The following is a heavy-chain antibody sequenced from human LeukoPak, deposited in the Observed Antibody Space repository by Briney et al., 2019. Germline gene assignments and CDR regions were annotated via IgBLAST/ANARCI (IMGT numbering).Heavy chain of an antibody. CDR2: ISSSGSTR. V-gene: IGHV3-48*04. D-gene: IGHD4-17*01. CDR1: GFSSSNYN. Sequence: GGSLRLSCAASGFSSSNYNMNWVRQAPGKGLEWISYISSSGSTRYYADSVKGRFTISGDNAKNSLYLQMNSLRAEDTAVYYCARDGHGDYGNFDYWGQGTLVTVSS. CDR3: ARDGHGDYGNFDY. J-gene: IGHJ4*02.